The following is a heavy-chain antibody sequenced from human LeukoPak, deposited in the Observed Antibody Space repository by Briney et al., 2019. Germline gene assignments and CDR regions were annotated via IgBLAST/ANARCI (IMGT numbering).Heavy chain of an antibody. CDR2: ISASGATT. CDR1: GFIFSSHA. J-gene: IGHJ4*02. Sequence: PGGSLRLSCEASGFIFSSHAMSWVRQAPGKGLEWVSSISASGATTVYADSVKGRFTISRDNSKNTLNLQMSSLGAAETAVYYCAKSRGSFSRSGDFDSWGQGTLVTVSS. CDR3: AKSRGSFSRSGDFDS. D-gene: IGHD1-26*01. V-gene: IGHV3-23*01.